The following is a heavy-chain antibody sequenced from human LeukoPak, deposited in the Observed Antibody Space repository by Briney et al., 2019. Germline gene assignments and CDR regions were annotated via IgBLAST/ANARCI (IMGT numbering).Heavy chain of an antibody. D-gene: IGHD6-19*01. CDR2: IYHSGST. CDR1: GGSISSSNW. J-gene: IGHJ6*02. Sequence: SETLSLTCAVSGGSISSSNWWSWVRQPPGKGLEWIGEIYHSGSTNYNPSLKSRVTISVDKSKNQFSLKLSSVTAADTAVYYCASPDSDSGWFAVGVWGQGTTVTVSS. CDR3: ASPDSDSGWFAVGV. V-gene: IGHV4-4*02.